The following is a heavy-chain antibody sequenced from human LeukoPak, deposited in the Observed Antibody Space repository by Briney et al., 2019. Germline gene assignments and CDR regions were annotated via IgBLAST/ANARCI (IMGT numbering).Heavy chain of an antibody. Sequence: GGSLRLSCAASGFGFSRYWRHWVRQAPGTGLKWGSRIYRDGSTTDYADSVKGRFSISRDNSKNTLYLDMNSLRAGDTAVYYCARARDDSDDPGPLDYWGQGTLLTVSS. D-gene: IGHD1-1*01. CDR2: IYRDGSTT. J-gene: IGHJ4*02. CDR1: GFGFSRYW. V-gene: IGHV3-74*01. CDR3: ARARDDSDDPGPLDY.